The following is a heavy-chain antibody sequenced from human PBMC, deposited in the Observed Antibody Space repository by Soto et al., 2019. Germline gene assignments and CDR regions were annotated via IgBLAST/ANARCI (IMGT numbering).Heavy chain of an antibody. CDR1: GAALSSGGYF. CDR3: TREQSDDNYFDP. D-gene: IGHD6-19*01. V-gene: IGHV4-61*08. CDR2: IYYSGGT. Sequence: SETLSLTCTVSGAALSSGGYFYAWVRQPPGKGLEWLGYIYYSGGTNYNPSLKSRVTISLDKSKSQFSQRLGSVTAADTAVYYCTREQSDDNYFDPWGQGTLVTVS. J-gene: IGHJ5*02.